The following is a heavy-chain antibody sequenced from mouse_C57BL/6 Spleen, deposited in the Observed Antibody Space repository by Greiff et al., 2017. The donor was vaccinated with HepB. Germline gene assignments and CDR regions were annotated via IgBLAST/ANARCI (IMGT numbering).Heavy chain of an antibody. CDR2: ISSGSSTI. Sequence: EVHLVESGGGLVKPGGSLKLSCAASGFTFSDYGMHWVRQAPEKGLEWVAYISSGSSTIYYADTVKGRFTISRDNAKNTLFLQMTSLRSEDTAMYYCARPPGSSYYAMDCWGQGTSVTVSS. D-gene: IGHD1-1*01. V-gene: IGHV5-17*01. CDR1: GFTFSDYG. J-gene: IGHJ4*01. CDR3: ARPPGSSYYAMDC.